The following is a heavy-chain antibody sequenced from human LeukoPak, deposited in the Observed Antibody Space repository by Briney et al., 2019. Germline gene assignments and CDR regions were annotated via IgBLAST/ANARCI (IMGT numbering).Heavy chain of an antibody. J-gene: IGHJ4*02. CDR2: IFHSGST. CDR1: DYSISSGYY. Sequence: PSETLSLTCTVSDYSISSGYYWGWIRQPPGMGLEWIGTIFHSGSTYSNPSVKSRVTMSVDTSKNQFSLRLSSVTAADTAVYYCARVRTYYYDSSGYRGHFDYWGQGTLVTVSS. V-gene: IGHV4-38-2*02. D-gene: IGHD3-22*01. CDR3: ARVRTYYYDSSGYRGHFDY.